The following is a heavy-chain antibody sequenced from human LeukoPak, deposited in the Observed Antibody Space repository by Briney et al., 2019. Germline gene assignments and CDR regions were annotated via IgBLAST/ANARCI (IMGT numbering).Heavy chain of an antibody. CDR1: GFNFSSYW. V-gene: IGHV3-74*01. Sequence: GGSLRLSCAVSGFNFSSYWMHWVRQAPGKGLVWVSRINSDGSSTSYADSVKGRFTISRDNAKNTLYLQMNSLRAEDTAMYYCAKDGFYDFWSGYPNHWGQGTLVTVSS. CDR3: AKDGFYDFWSGYPNH. J-gene: IGHJ5*02. CDR2: INSDGSST. D-gene: IGHD3-3*01.